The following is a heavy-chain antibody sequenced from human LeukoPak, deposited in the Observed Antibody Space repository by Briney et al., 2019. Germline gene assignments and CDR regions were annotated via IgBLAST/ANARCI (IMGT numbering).Heavy chain of an antibody. CDR2: INPSGGST. CDR1: GYTFTSYY. V-gene: IGHV1-46*01. D-gene: IGHD3-22*01. CDR3: ARESSLSYDSSGYLET. J-gene: IGHJ4*02. Sequence: ASVKVSCKASGYTFTSYYMHWVRQAPGQGLEWMGIINPSGGSTSYAQKFQGRVTMTRDTSTSTVYMELSSLRSEDTAVYYCARESSLSYDSSGYLETRGQGTLATVSS.